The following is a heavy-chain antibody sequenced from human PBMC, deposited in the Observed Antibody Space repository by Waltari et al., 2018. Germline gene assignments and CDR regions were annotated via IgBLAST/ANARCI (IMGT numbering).Heavy chain of an antibody. CDR3: AKAFHPGGYYYYYMDV. CDR1: GFTFSSYG. V-gene: IGHV3-30*18. CDR2: ISYDGSNK. Sequence: QVQLVESGGGVVQPGRSLRLSCAASGFTFSSYGMHWVRQAPGKGLEWVAVISYDGSNKYYADSVKGRFTISRNNSKNTLYLQMNSLRAEDTAVYYCAKAFHPGGYYYYYMDVWGKGKTVTVSS. J-gene: IGHJ6*03. D-gene: IGHD3-10*01.